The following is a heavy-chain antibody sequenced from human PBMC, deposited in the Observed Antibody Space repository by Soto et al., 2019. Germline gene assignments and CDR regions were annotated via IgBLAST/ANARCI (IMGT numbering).Heavy chain of an antibody. CDR1: SFTFSNYA. CDR2: ISGNGGST. V-gene: IGHV3-64*01. CDR3: ARGDRYSSGWAHFDY. D-gene: IGHD6-19*01. J-gene: IGHJ4*02. Sequence: GGSLRLSCAASSFTFSNYAMHWVRQAPGKGLEYVSAISGNGGSTYYANSVKGRFTISRDNSKNTLYLQMGSLRGEDMAVYYCARGDRYSSGWAHFDYWGQGTLVTVSS.